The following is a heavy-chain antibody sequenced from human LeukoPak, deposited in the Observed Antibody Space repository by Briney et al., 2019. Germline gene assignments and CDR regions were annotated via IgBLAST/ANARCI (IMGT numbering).Heavy chain of an antibody. J-gene: IGHJ4*02. Sequence: TGGSLRPSCAASGFTFSSYAMSWVRQAPGKGLEWVSAISGSGGSTYYADSVKGRFTISRDSSKNTLYLQMNSLRAEDTAVYYCAKAEFYDFWSGYYSDYWGQGTLVTVSS. V-gene: IGHV3-23*01. CDR1: GFTFSSYA. CDR3: AKAEFYDFWSGYYSDY. CDR2: ISGSGGST. D-gene: IGHD3-3*01.